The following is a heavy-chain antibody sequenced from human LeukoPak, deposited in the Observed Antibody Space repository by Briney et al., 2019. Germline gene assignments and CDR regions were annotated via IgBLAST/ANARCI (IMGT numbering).Heavy chain of an antibody. CDR3: AKAISETYYDFWSGYYSTGYYYYMDV. Sequence: GGSLRPSCAASGFTFSSYWMTWVRQAPGKGLEWLANINDDGSDANYVDSVKGRFTVSRDNAKNTLYLQMNSLRAEDTAVYYCAKAISETYYDFWSGYYSTGYYYYMDVWGKGTTVTVSS. CDR2: INDDGSDA. CDR1: GFTFSSYW. J-gene: IGHJ6*03. V-gene: IGHV3-7*03. D-gene: IGHD3-3*01.